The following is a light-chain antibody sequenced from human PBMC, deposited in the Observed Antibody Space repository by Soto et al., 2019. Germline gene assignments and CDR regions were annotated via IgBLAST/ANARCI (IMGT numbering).Light chain of an antibody. CDR2: DAS. Sequence: EIVLTQSPGTLSLSPGERATLSCRASQSVGRNFLAWFQQKPGQAPRLLIYDASSRATGIPDRFSGSGSGTDFTLIISRLEPEDFAVFYCHQYAASPLTFGGGTKVEIK. CDR1: QSVGRNF. CDR3: HQYAASPLT. V-gene: IGKV3-20*01. J-gene: IGKJ4*01.